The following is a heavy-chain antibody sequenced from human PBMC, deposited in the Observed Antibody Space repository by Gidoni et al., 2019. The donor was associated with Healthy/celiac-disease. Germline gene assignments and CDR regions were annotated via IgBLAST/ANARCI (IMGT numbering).Heavy chain of an antibody. D-gene: IGHD2-15*01. CDR3: AKVEGYCSGGSCYGDY. CDR2: ISGSGGST. Sequence: EVQLLESGGGLVQPGGSLRLSCAASGFTFSSYAMSWVRQAPGKGLEWVSAISGSGGSTYYADSVKGRFTISRDNSKNTLYLQMNSLRAEDTAVYYCAKVEGYCSGGSCYGDYWGQGTLVTVSS. J-gene: IGHJ4*02. V-gene: IGHV3-23*01. CDR1: GFTFSSYA.